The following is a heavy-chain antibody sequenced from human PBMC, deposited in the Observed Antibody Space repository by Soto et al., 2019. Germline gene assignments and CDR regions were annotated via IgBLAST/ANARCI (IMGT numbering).Heavy chain of an antibody. CDR2: MSRTGDNT. J-gene: IGHJ4*02. CDR1: GFTFSIYA. D-gene: IGHD1-1*01. CDR3: ATQDFRGTTGTT. Sequence: HPGGSLRLSCAASGFTFSIYAMTWVRQSPGKGLEWVSSMSRTGDNTYYADSVKGRFTISRDNSKNILYLQVNSLRAEDTAVYYCATQDFRGTTGTTWGQGTLVTVSS. V-gene: IGHV3-23*01.